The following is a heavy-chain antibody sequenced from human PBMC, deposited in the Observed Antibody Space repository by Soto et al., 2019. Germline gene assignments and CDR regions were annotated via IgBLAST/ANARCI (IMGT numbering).Heavy chain of an antibody. Sequence: ASVKVSCKASGYTFTSYDINWVRQATGQGLEWMGWMNPNSGNTGYAQKFQGRVTMTRNTSISTAYMELSSLRSEDTAVYYCARVQYSSSSGDYYYYYGMYFWGQGTTVTVSS. CDR3: ARVQYSSSSGDYYYYYGMYF. D-gene: IGHD6-6*01. CDR1: GYTFTSYD. J-gene: IGHJ6*02. V-gene: IGHV1-8*01. CDR2: MNPNSGNT.